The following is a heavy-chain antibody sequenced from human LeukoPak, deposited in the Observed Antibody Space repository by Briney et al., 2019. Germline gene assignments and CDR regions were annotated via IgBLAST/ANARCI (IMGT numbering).Heavy chain of an antibody. CDR1: GGSISNHY. V-gene: IGHV4-4*07. CDR3: ARARNDRGDYFDY. D-gene: IGHD3-9*01. J-gene: IGHJ4*02. CDR2: IYTSGST. Sequence: PSETLSLTCTVSGGSISNHYWSWIRQPAGKGLEWIGRIYTSGSTNYNPSLKSRVTISVDKSKNQFSLKLSSVTAADTAVYYCARARNDRGDYFDYWGQGTLVTVSS.